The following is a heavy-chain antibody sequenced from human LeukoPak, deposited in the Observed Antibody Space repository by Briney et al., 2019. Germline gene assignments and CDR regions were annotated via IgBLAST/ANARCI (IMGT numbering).Heavy chain of an antibody. CDR1: GGSFSGYY. V-gene: IGHV4-34*01. Sequence: SETLSLTCAVYGGSFSGYYWSWIRQPPGKGLEWIGEINHSGSTNYNPSLKSRVTISVDTSKNQFSLKLSSVTAADTAVYYCAMKKALRYFQHWGQGTLGTVSS. CDR3: AMKKALRYFQH. D-gene: IGHD3-16*01. CDR2: INHSGST. J-gene: IGHJ1*01.